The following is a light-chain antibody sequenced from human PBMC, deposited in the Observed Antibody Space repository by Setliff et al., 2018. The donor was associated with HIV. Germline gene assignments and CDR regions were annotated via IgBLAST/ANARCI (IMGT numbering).Light chain of an antibody. V-gene: IGLV2-14*01. CDR3: TSYTSSSTLVV. J-gene: IGLJ2*01. CDR2: EVS. CDR1: SSDVGGYNY. Sequence: SVLAQPASVSGSPGQSITISCTGTSSDVGGYNYVSWYQQHPGKAPKLMIHEVSNRPPGVSNRFSGSKSGNTASLTISGLRAEDEANYYCTSYTSSSTLVVFGGGTKVTVL.